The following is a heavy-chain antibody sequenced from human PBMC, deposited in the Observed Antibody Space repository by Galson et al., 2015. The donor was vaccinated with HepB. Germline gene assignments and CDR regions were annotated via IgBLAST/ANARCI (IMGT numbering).Heavy chain of an antibody. CDR2: ISSSSSTI. CDR1: GFTFSSYS. CDR3: ARESAAIRPLNWFDP. V-gene: IGHV3-48*02. D-gene: IGHD2-2*02. Sequence: SLRLSCAASGFTFSSYSMNWVRQAPGKGLEWVSYISSSSSTIYYADSVKGRFTISRDNAKNSLYLQMNSLRDEDTAVYYCARESAAIRPLNWFDPWGQGTLVTVSS. J-gene: IGHJ5*02.